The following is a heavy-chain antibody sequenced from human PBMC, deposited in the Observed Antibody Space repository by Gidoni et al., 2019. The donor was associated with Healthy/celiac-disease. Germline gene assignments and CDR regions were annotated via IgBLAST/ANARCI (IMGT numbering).Heavy chain of an antibody. J-gene: IGHJ3*02. D-gene: IGHD3-10*01. Sequence: QVQLVESGGGVVQPGRSLRLSCAASGFTFSSYGMHWVRQAPGKGLEWVAVISYDGSNKYYADSVKGRFNISRDNSKNTLYLQMNSLRAEDTAVYYCAKDLLWFGELFSAFDIWGQGTMVTVSS. CDR1: GFTFSSYG. CDR2: ISYDGSNK. CDR3: AKDLLWFGELFSAFDI. V-gene: IGHV3-30*18.